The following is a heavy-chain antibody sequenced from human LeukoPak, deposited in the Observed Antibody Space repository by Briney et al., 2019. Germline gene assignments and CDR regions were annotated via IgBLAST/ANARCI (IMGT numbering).Heavy chain of an antibody. D-gene: IGHD3-3*01. Sequence: SETLSLTCAVYGGSFSGYYWSWIRQPAGKGLEWIGRIYTSGSTNYNPSLKSRVTMSVDTSKNQFSLKLSSVTAADTAVYYCARSRYYDFWSGPRDWYFDLWGRGTLVTVSS. CDR3: ARSRYYDFWSGPRDWYFDL. CDR1: GGSFSGYY. V-gene: IGHV4-59*10. CDR2: IYTSGST. J-gene: IGHJ2*01.